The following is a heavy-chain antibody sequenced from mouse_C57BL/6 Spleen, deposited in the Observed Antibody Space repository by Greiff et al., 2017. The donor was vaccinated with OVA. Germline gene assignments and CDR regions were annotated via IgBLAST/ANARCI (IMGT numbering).Heavy chain of an antibody. V-gene: IGHV1-82*01. CDR1: GYAFSSSW. CDR3: ARGITTVNDYLDY. CDR2: IYPGDGDT. Sequence: QVQLQQSGPELVKPGASVKISCKASGYAFSSSWMNWVKQRPGKGLEWIGRIYPGDGDTNYNGKFKGKATLTADKSSSTAYMQLSSLTSEDSAVYFCARGITTVNDYLDYWGQGTTLTVSS. J-gene: IGHJ2*01. D-gene: IGHD1-1*01.